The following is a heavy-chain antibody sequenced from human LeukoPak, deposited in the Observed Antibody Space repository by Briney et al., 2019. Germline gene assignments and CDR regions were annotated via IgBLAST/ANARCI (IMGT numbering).Heavy chain of an antibody. CDR3: ARDRTNMRYCSSTSCYGYYYYGMDV. CDR1: GFTFSSYA. J-gene: IGHJ6*02. D-gene: IGHD2-2*01. Sequence: GGSLRLSCAASGFTFSSYAMHWVRQAPGKGPEWVAVISYDGSNKYYADSVKGRFTISRDNSKNTLYLQMNSLRAEDTAVYYCARDRTNMRYCSSTSCYGYYYYGMDVWGQGTTVTVSS. CDR2: ISYDGSNK. V-gene: IGHV3-30-3*01.